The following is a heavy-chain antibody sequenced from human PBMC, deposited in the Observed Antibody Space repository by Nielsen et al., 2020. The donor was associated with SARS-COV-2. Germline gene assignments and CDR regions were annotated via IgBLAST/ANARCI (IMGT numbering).Heavy chain of an antibody. Sequence: GESLKISCSASGFTFSSYAMHWVRQAPGKGLEYVSAISSNGGSTYYADSVKGRFTISRDNAKNTLYLQMNSLRAEDTAVYYCARPRYCSGGSCYSRQGFDYWGQGTLVTVSS. V-gene: IGHV3-64*04. D-gene: IGHD2-15*01. CDR3: ARPRYCSGGSCYSRQGFDY. CDR2: ISSNGGST. CDR1: GFTFSSYA. J-gene: IGHJ4*02.